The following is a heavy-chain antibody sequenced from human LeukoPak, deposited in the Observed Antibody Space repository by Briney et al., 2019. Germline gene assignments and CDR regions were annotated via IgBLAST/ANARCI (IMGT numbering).Heavy chain of an antibody. Sequence: PGGSLRLSCAASGFTFSAYSMHWVRQAPGKGLDWVAIISYDGSIKHYADSVKGRFTISRDNAKNSLYLQMNSLRAEDTAVYYCARGGRYYYDSSGTPLTGWGQGTLVTVSS. V-gene: IGHV3-30-3*01. CDR1: GFTFSAYS. CDR3: ARGGRYYYDSSGTPLTG. CDR2: ISYDGSIK. D-gene: IGHD3-22*01. J-gene: IGHJ4*02.